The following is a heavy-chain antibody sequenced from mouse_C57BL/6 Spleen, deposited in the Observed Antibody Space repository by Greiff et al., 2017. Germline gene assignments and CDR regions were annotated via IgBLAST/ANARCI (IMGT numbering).Heavy chain of an antibody. J-gene: IGHJ3*01. CDR3: ARRDDYTAWFAY. Sequence: EVQRVESGGGLVKPGGSLKLSCAASGFTFSSYTMSWVRQTPEKRLEWVATISGGGGNTYYPDSVKGRFTISRDNAKNTLYLQMSSLRSEDTALYYCARRDDYTAWFAYWGQGTLVTVSA. CDR1: GFTFSSYT. D-gene: IGHD2-4*01. V-gene: IGHV5-9*01. CDR2: ISGGGGNT.